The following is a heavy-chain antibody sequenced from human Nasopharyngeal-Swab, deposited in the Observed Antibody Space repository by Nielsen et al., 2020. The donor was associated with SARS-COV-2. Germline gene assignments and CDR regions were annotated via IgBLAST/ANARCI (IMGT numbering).Heavy chain of an antibody. D-gene: IGHD3-22*01. CDR2: IAGSGGST. V-gene: IGHV3-23*01. CDR1: GFTFSSYA. CDR3: AREERIPMIVVVITKAFDI. Sequence: GESLKISCAASGFTFSSYAMSWVRQAPGKGLDWVSAIAGSGGSTYYADSVKGRFTISRDNAKNSLYLQLNSLRAEDTAVYYCAREERIPMIVVVITKAFDIWGQGTMVTVSS. J-gene: IGHJ3*02.